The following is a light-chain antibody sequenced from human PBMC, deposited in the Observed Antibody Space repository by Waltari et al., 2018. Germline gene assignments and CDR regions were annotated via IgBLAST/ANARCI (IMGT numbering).Light chain of an antibody. CDR1: ETILFNSNNKNY. J-gene: IGKJ1*01. CDR2: WAS. Sequence: DIVMTQSPDSLAVPLGERATINCKSSETILFNSNNKNYLAGYQQKAGQPPKLLVYWASTRESRVPDRFSGSGSGTDFTLTISSLQAEDVAVYYCQQYYTVSRTFGQGTRVEIK. CDR3: QQYYTVSRT. V-gene: IGKV4-1*01.